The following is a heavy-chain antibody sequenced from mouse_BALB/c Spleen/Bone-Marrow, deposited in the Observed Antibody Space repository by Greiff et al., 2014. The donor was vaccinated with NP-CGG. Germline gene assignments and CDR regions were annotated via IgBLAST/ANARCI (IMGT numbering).Heavy chain of an antibody. Sequence: EVQLVESGGGLMKPGGSLKLSCAASGFTFSDYYMYWVRQTPEKRLEWVATISDGGTYSYNADSVKGRFTISRDNAKSNLYLQMNSLKSEGTAMYYCARDMGDYWGQGTTLTVSS. CDR2: ISDGGTYS. V-gene: IGHV5-4*02. CDR1: GFTFSDYY. D-gene: IGHD1-1*02. J-gene: IGHJ2*01. CDR3: ARDMGDY.